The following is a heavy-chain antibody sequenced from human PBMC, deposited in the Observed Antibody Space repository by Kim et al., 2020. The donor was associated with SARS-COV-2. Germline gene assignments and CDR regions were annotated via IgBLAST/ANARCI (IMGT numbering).Heavy chain of an antibody. J-gene: IGHJ5*02. CDR2: INPNSGGT. D-gene: IGHD1-26*01. CDR1: GYTFTGYY. Sequence: ASVKVSCKASGYTFTGYYMHWVRQAPGQGLEWMGWINPNSGGTNYAQKFQGRVTMTRDTSISTAYMELSRLRSDDTAVYYCARDPYSGSYVYWFDPWGQGTLVTVSS. CDR3: ARDPYSGSYVYWFDP. V-gene: IGHV1-2*02.